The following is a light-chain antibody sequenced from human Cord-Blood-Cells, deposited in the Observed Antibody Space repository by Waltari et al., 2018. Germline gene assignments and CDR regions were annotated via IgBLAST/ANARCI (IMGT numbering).Light chain of an antibody. J-gene: IGKJ4*01. CDR1: QSISSY. V-gene: IGKV1-39*01. Sequence: DIQMTQSPSSLSASVGDRVTITCRASQSISSYLNWYQQKPGKAPKLLIYAASSLQMGVPSRFSGSGSGTDFTLTISSLQPEDFATYYCQQSYSTPRTCGGGTKVEIK. CDR3: QQSYSTPRT. CDR2: AAS.